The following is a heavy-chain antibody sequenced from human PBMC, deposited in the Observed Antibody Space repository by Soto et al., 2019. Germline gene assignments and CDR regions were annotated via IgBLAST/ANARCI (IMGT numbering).Heavy chain of an antibody. Sequence: ASVKVSCKVSGYTLTELSMHWVRQAPGKGLEWMGGFDPEDGETIYAQKFQGRVTMTGDTSTDTAYMELSSLRSEDTAVYYCAIYYYDSSGYNGYWGQGTLVTGLL. CDR1: GYTLTELS. V-gene: IGHV1-24*01. CDR3: AIYYYDSSGYNGY. D-gene: IGHD3-22*01. CDR2: FDPEDGET. J-gene: IGHJ4*02.